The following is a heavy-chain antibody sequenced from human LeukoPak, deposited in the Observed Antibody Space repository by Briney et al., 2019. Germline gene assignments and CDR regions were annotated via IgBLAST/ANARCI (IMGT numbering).Heavy chain of an antibody. Sequence: SETLSLTCTVSGGSISSYYWSWIRQPPGKGLEWIGYIYYSGSTNYNPSLKSRVTISVDTSKNQFSLKLSSVTAADTAVYYCARDRGSGWYGLWGQGTLVTVSS. V-gene: IGHV4-59*01. CDR2: IYYSGST. D-gene: IGHD6-19*01. CDR1: GGSISSYY. J-gene: IGHJ4*02. CDR3: ARDRGSGWYGL.